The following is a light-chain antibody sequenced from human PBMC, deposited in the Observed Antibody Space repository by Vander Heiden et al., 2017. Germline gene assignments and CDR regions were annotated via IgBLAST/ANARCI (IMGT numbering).Light chain of an antibody. J-gene: IGKJ1*01. Sequence: VVMTQSPLSLPVAVGQPASISCRSSQSLGHSDGNPYLNWFKKRPGQSPRRLIYKVSNRDYGVKDRFSGSGQGTDFTMKISRVEAEDVGVYYCTQVTHGPHSWTFGQGTKVEIK. CDR2: KVS. CDR1: QSLGHSDGNPY. V-gene: IGKV2-30*02. CDR3: TQVTHGPHSWT.